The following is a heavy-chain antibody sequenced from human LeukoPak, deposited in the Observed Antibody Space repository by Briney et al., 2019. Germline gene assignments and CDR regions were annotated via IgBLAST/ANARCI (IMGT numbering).Heavy chain of an antibody. CDR2: INPSDGAA. D-gene: IGHD3-3*01. V-gene: IGHV1-46*01. Sequence: ASVKVSCKASGYTFSTYYLHWLRQAPGQGLEWLGIINPSDGAASYAQKFQGRVTLTADTSTSTVYMDLLSLRSEDTAMYYCARSKTPRSSTIFGVVIKGGVFDPWGQGTLVTVSS. J-gene: IGHJ5*02. CDR3: ARSKTPRSSTIFGVVIKGGVFDP. CDR1: GYTFSTYY.